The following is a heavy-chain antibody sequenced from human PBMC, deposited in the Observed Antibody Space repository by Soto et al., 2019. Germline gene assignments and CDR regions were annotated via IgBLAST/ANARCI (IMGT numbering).Heavy chain of an antibody. CDR3: ARGLTRYCTNGVCYTGYYYYMDV. J-gene: IGHJ6*03. V-gene: IGHV4-34*01. CDR2: INHSGST. Sequence: PSETLSLTCAVYGGSFGRYSWCWIRQPPGKGLEWIGEINHSGSTNYNPSLKSRVTISVDTSKNQFSLKLSSVTAADTAVYYCARGLTRYCTNGVCYTGYYYYMDVWDKGTTVTVSS. CDR1: GGSFGRYS. D-gene: IGHD2-8*01.